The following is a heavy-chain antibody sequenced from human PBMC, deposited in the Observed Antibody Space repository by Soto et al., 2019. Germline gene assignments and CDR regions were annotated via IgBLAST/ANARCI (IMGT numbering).Heavy chain of an antibody. J-gene: IGHJ5*02. CDR3: ARGYYDILTGYTWFDP. D-gene: IGHD3-9*01. V-gene: IGHV1-8*01. CDR1: GYTFTSYY. Sequence: ASVKVSCKASGYTFTSYYINWVRQATGQGLEWMGWMNPNSGNTGYAQKFQGRVTMTRNTSISTAYMELSSLRSEDTAVYYCARGYYDILTGYTWFDPWGQGTLVTVSS. CDR2: MNPNSGNT.